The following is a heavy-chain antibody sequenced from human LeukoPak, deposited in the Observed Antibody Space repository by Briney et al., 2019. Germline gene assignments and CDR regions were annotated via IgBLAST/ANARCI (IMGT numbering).Heavy chain of an antibody. D-gene: IGHD3-22*01. CDR3: AREGDYYDSSGYYYDGRRGLDY. J-gene: IGHJ4*02. Sequence: ASVKVSCKASGGTFSSYAISWVRQAPGQGLEWMGRIIPILGIANYAQKFQGRVTITADKSTSTAYMELSSLRSEDTAVYYCAREGDYYDSSGYYYDGRRGLDYWGQGTLVTVSS. CDR2: IIPILGIA. CDR1: GGTFSSYA. V-gene: IGHV1-69*04.